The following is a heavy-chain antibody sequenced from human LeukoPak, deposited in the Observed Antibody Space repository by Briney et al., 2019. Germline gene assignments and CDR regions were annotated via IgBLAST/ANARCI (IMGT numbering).Heavy chain of an antibody. V-gene: IGHV3-23*01. Sequence: GGSLRLSCAASGFTFNNYAMSWVRKAPGKGLEWVSTITDIGDDTYYTDSVRGRFTIFRDNSKNTLDLRMNSLRAEDTAVYYCAKDGGYTNSWSNSFDMWGQGTMVTVSS. D-gene: IGHD6-13*01. CDR1: GFTFNNYA. CDR2: ITDIGDDT. J-gene: IGHJ3*02. CDR3: AKDGGYTNSWSNSFDM.